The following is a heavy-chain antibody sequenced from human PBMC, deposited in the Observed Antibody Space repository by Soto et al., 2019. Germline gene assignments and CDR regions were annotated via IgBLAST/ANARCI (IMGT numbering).Heavy chain of an antibody. CDR3: ARVSATGTRLFDS. CDR2: INYRGTT. CDR1: GASINSGAYY. V-gene: IGHV4-31*03. Sequence: QVQLQESGPGLVKPSETLSLTCTVSGASINSGAYYWSWIRQLPGKGLEWIGYINYRGTTYFHPSGKSRVATSRDTSQNQFSLRVFSMTAADTAVYFCARVSATGTRLFDSWGQGTLVTVSS. J-gene: IGHJ5*01. D-gene: IGHD3-9*01.